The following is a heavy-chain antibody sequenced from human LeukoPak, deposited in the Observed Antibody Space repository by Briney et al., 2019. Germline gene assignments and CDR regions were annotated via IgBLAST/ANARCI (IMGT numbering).Heavy chain of an antibody. V-gene: IGHV3-53*01. CDR1: GFTVSSNY. J-gene: IGHJ3*02. Sequence: GGSLRLSCAASGFTVSSNYMSWVRQAPGKGLEWVSVIYSGGTTYYADSVKGRFTISRDNSKNTLYLQMNSLRAEDTAVYYCAGWPSSSWYKVAAFGIWGQGTMVTVSS. CDR2: IYSGGTT. D-gene: IGHD6-13*01. CDR3: AGWPSSSWYKVAAFGI.